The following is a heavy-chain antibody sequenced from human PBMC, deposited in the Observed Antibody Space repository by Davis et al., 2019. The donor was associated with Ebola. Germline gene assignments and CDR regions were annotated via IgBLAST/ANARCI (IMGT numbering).Heavy chain of an antibody. Sequence: HSQTLSLTCAISGDSVSGGGWNWIRQSPSRGLEWLGRTYYRSKWYNDYAVSVKSRITINPDTSKNQFSLQLNSVTHEDTALYYCARGWLRGGMDVWGEGTTVTV. CDR1: GDSVSGGG. V-gene: IGHV6-1*01. CDR2: TYYRSKWYN. D-gene: IGHD5-18*01. J-gene: IGHJ6*02. CDR3: ARGWLRGGMDV.